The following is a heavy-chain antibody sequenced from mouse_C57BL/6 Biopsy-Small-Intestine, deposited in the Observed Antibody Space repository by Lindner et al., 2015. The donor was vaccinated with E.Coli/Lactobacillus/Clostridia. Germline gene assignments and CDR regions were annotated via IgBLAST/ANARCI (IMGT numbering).Heavy chain of an antibody. Sequence: VQLQESGPELVKPGDSMKISCKASGYSFTSYYIHWVKQRPGQGLEWIGWIYPGSGNTKYNEKFKGKATLTADTSSSTAYMQLSSLTSEDSAVYYCARGDYDWFAYWGQGTLVTVSA. V-gene: IGHV1-66*01. CDR2: IYPGSGNT. CDR3: ARGDYDWFAY. J-gene: IGHJ3*01. D-gene: IGHD2-4*01. CDR1: GYSFTSYY.